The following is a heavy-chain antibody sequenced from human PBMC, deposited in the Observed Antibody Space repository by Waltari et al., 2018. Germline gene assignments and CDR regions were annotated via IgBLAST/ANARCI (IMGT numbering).Heavy chain of an antibody. V-gene: IGHV4-38-2*01. CDR2: IYHSGST. Sequence: QVQLQESGPGLVKPSETLSLTCAVSGYSISSGYYWGWIRQPPGKGLEWIGSIYHSGSTYYNPSLKSRVTISVDTSKNQFSLKLSSVTAADTAVYYCARQLNPNGDYGDYKNAFDIWGQGTMVTVFS. D-gene: IGHD4-17*01. CDR1: GYSISSGYY. J-gene: IGHJ3*02. CDR3: ARQLNPNGDYGDYKNAFDI.